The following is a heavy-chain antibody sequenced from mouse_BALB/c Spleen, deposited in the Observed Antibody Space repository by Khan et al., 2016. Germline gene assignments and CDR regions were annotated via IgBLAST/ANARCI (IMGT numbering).Heavy chain of an antibody. CDR1: GFTFSNYA. J-gene: IGHJ1*01. D-gene: IGHD1-1*01. Sequence: EVELVESGGGLVKPGGSLKLSCAASGFTFSNYAMSWVRQTPEKRLEWVASISNGGSAYYPDSVKGRFTTSRDNARNILYLQMSSLRSEDTAMYYSVRVNYYDNSCEYFDVWGPGTTVTVSS. CDR2: ISNGGSA. V-gene: IGHV5-6-5*01. CDR3: VRVNYYDNSCEYFDV.